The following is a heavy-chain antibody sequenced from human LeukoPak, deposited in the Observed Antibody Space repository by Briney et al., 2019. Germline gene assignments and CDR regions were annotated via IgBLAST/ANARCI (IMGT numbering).Heavy chain of an antibody. CDR3: AKRGVVIRVILVGFHKEAYYFDS. J-gene: IGHJ4*02. CDR2: ISGSGEGT. CDR1: GITLSNYD. D-gene: IGHD3-22*01. V-gene: IGHV3-23*01. Sequence: PGGSLRLFCAVSGITLSNYDIIWVRQARGKGWVWGTGISGSGEGTNYADSVKVRLPISRDNNKTTLYLQMNSLRAEDTAVYFCAKRGVVIRVILVGFHKEAYYFDSWGQGALVTVSS.